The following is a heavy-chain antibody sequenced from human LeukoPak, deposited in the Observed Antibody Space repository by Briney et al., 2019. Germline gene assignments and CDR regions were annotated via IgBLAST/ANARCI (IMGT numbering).Heavy chain of an antibody. CDR1: GFTFTNAW. CDR2: IKSKTDGETT. J-gene: IGHJ4*02. V-gene: IGHV3-15*01. D-gene: IGHD3-10*01. Sequence: PGGSLRLSCVDSGFTFTNAWMSWVRQAPGKGLEWIGRIKSKTDGETTNYAEPVRGRFTISRDDSKSAVYLQMNSLKIEDTAVYYCTTDLGTYYHGSQRLIPIDYWGQGTLVTVSA. CDR3: TTDLGTYYHGSQRLIPIDY.